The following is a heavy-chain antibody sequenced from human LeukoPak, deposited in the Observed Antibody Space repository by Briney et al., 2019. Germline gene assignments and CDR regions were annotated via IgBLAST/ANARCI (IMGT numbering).Heavy chain of an antibody. D-gene: IGHD1-26*01. CDR1: GFTFSTYR. J-gene: IGHJ4*02. CDR2: IDEDGSEK. Sequence: PGGSLRLSCAASGFTFSTYRMSWVRQAPGKGLEWVANIDEDGSEKNYVDSVKGRFTISRDNAKNPLHLEMNSLRVEDTAVYYCARGGSYYWRWGQGTLVTVSS. CDR3: ARGGSYYWR. V-gene: IGHV3-7*05.